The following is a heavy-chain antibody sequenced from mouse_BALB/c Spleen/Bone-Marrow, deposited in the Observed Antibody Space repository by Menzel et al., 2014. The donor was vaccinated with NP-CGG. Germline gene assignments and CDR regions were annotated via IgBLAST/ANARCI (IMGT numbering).Heavy chain of an antibody. J-gene: IGHJ2*03. CDR2: INSNGGST. CDR3: ARVWYFDY. Sequence: EVMLVESGGGLVQPGGSLKLSCAASGFTFGSYGMSWVRQTPDKRLELVATINSNGGSTYYPDSVEGRFTISRDNAKNTLYLQMSSLKSEDTAMYYCARVWYFDYWGQGTSLTVSS. CDR1: GFTFGSYG. V-gene: IGHV5-6-3*01.